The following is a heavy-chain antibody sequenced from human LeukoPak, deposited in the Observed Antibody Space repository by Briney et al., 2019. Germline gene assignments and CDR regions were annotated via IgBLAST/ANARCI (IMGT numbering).Heavy chain of an antibody. D-gene: IGHD6-13*01. Sequence: SETLSLTCTVSGGSISSYYWSWIRQPPGKGLEWIGYIYYSGSTNYNPSLKSRVTISVDTSKNPFSLKLSSVTAADTAVYYCARKGIAAAFYYFDYWGQGTLVTVSS. CDR3: ARKGIAAAFYYFDY. CDR2: IYYSGST. J-gene: IGHJ4*02. V-gene: IGHV4-59*01. CDR1: GGSISSYY.